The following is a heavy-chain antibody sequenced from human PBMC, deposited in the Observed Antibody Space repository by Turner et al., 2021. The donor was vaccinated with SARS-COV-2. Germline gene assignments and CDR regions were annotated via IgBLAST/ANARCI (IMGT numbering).Heavy chain of an antibody. CDR1: GFTFSSYG. J-gene: IGHJ4*02. D-gene: IGHD3-9*01. CDR3: AKGGWYYDILTGSYFEY. Sequence: QVQLVESGGGVVQPGRSLRLSCAASGFTFSSYGMHWVRQAPGKGLGWVAVISYDGNNKYYADSVKGRFTISRDNSKNTLYLQMNSLRAEDTAVYYCAKGGWYYDILTGSYFEYWGQGTLVTVSS. V-gene: IGHV3-30*18. CDR2: ISYDGNNK.